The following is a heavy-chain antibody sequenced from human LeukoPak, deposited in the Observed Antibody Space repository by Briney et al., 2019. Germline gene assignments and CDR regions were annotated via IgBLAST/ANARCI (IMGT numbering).Heavy chain of an antibody. CDR3: ARLKQLDIDY. J-gene: IGHJ4*02. CDR2: IYTSGST. V-gene: IGHV4-4*07. CDR1: GGSISNYY. D-gene: IGHD6-6*01. Sequence: SETLSLTCTVSGGSISNYYWSWIRQPAGKGLEWIGRIYTSGSTNYNPSLKSQVTISIDKSKNQFSLKLTSVTAADTAVYYCARLKQLDIDYWGQGTLVTVSS.